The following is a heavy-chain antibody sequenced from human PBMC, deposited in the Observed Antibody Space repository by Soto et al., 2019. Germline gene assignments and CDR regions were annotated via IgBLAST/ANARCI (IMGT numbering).Heavy chain of an antibody. V-gene: IGHV3-48*03. CDR1: GFSFTNYE. CDR3: ARESFSASPNFFDY. CDR2: IGLSGDTI. J-gene: IGHJ4*02. Sequence: SGGSLRLSCAVSGFSFTNYEMNWVRQAPGKGLEWIAYIGLSGDTIYYAYSVKGRFTISRDHAKNSLELQMNILRADDTALYYCARESFSASPNFFDYWGRGTQVTVSS. D-gene: IGHD3-16*01.